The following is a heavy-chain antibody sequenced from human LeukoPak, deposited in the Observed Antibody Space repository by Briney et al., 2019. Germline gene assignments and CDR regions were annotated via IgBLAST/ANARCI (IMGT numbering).Heavy chain of an antibody. J-gene: IGHJ4*02. CDR1: GGSFSGYY. D-gene: IGHD2-2*01. Sequence: KSSETLSLTCAVYGGSFSGYYWSWIRQPPGKGLEWIGEINHSGSTNYNPSLKSRVTISVDTSKNQFSLMLSSVTAADTAVYYCARSPRVKEPYIVVVPAAIFDYWGQGTLVTVSS. V-gene: IGHV4-34*01. CDR3: ARSPRVKEPYIVVVPAAIFDY. CDR2: INHSGST.